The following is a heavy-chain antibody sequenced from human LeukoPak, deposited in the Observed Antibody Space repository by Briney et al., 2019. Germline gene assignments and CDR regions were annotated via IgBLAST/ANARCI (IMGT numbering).Heavy chain of an antibody. CDR2: ISRTSGTI. CDR1: GFTFDSYS. CDR3: AREYYYNYSGMDV. Sequence: DGSLPLSCAASGFTFDSYSMNWVRQAPGKALEWVSYISRTSGTIYYADSVKGRFTISRDNAKNSLYLQMNSLRDEDTAVYYCAREYYYNYSGMDVWGQGTT. V-gene: IGHV3-48*02. J-gene: IGHJ6*02.